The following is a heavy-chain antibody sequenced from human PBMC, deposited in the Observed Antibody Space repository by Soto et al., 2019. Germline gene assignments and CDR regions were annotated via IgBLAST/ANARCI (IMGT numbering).Heavy chain of an antibody. CDR1: GGSISSGGYS. CDR3: GGFEALDGMNV. D-gene: IGHD3-10*01. Sequence: QLQLQESGSGLVKPSQTLSLTCTVSGGSISSGGYSWYWIRQPPGKGLEWIGYIYHTGYIFYSPSLKSRVTILVDGSKNQLSLNLNSVTAADTAVYYCGGFEALDGMNVWGQGTTVTVSS. CDR2: IYHTGYI. V-gene: IGHV4-30-2*01. J-gene: IGHJ6*02.